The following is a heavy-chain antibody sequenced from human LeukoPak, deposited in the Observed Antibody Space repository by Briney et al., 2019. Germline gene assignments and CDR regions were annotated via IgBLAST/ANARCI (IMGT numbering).Heavy chain of an antibody. D-gene: IGHD2-2*01. J-gene: IGHJ3*02. CDR2: IYPGDSDT. CDR3: ARASVRGYCGSTSWECAFDI. V-gene: IGHV5-51*01. Sequence: GESLKISCKGSGYSFTSYWIGWVRQMPGKGLEWMGIIYPGDSDTRYSPSFQGQVTISADKSISTAYLQWSSLKASDTAMYYCARASVRGYCGSTSWECAFDIWGQGTMVTVSS. CDR1: GYSFTSYW.